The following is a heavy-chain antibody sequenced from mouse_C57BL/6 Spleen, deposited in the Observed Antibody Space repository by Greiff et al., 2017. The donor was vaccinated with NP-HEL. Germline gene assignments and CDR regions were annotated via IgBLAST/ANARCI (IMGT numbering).Heavy chain of an antibody. CDR2: IYWDDDK. D-gene: IGHD1-1*01. CDR1: GFSLSTSGMG. Sequence: QVQLKESGPGILQSSQTLSLTCSFSGFSLSTSGMGVSWIRQPSGKGLEWLAHIYWDDDKRYNPSLKSRLTISKDTSRNQVFLKITSVDTADTATYYCARRGLRGSRVYWYCDVWGTGTTGTVSS. J-gene: IGHJ1*03. CDR3: ARRGLRGSRVYWYCDV. V-gene: IGHV8-12*01.